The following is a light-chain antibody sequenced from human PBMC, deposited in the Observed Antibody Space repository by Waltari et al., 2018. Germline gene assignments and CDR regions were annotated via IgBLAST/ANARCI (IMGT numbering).Light chain of an antibody. CDR1: QGISNS. CDR3: QQYYSTPYT. Sequence: DVQLTQSPSSLSASVGDRVTITCRASQGISNSLAWYQQKPGKAPKLLLYAASKLESGVPSRFSGSGSGTDYTLTISSLQPEDFATYYCQQYYSTPYTFGQGTKLEIK. V-gene: IGKV1-NL1*01. CDR2: AAS. J-gene: IGKJ2*01.